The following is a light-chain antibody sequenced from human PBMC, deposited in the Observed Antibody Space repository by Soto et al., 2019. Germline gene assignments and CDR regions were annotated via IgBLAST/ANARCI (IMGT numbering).Light chain of an antibody. CDR3: CSYPGSHTWV. CDR2: DVS. V-gene: IGLV2-11*01. CDR1: NSDIGNYKF. Sequence: QSALTQPRSVSGSPGQSVTISCTGTNSDIGNYKFVSWYQQHPGKAPKVMIYDVSKRPSGVPDRFSGSKSGNTASLTISGLQAEDEADYYCCSYPGSHTWVFGGGTQLTVL. J-gene: IGLJ7*01.